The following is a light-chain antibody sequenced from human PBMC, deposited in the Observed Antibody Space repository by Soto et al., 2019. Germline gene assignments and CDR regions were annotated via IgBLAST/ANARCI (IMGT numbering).Light chain of an antibody. CDR1: QTISSW. V-gene: IGKV1-5*01. CDR2: DAS. J-gene: IGKJ4*01. Sequence: DIQIAHSASTLSGSVLYRVTITCRASQTISSWLAWYQQKPGKAPKLLIYDASSLESGVPSRFSGSGSGTEFTLTISSLQPNDFATYYCQQYNSYSLTFGGGTKV. CDR3: QQYNSYSLT.